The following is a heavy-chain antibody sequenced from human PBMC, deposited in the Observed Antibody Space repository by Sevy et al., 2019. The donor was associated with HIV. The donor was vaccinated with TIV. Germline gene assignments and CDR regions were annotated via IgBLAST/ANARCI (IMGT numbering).Heavy chain of an antibody. D-gene: IGHD3-16*01. J-gene: IGHJ4*02. CDR1: GFTFSSYS. V-gene: IGHV3-21*01. Sequence: GGTLRLSCAASGFTFSSYSMNWGRQGPGKGLGWVSSTSSCSSYKNYADPVKGRFNISRENAKNTLYLQMNSLRAEETAVYYCARAPPGGTTNYWGQGTLVTVSS. CDR3: ARAPPGGTTNY. CDR2: TSSCSSYK.